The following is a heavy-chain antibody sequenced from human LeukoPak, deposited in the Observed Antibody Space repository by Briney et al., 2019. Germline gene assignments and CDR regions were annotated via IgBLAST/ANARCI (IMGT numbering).Heavy chain of an antibody. Sequence: GGSLRLSCAASGFTFSSYAMHWVRQAPGKGLEWVAVISYDGSNKYYADSVKARFTISRDNSKNTLYLQMNSLSADDTAVYYCARDKLRGSAGNYYYMDVWGKGTTVTVSS. CDR3: ARDKLRGSAGNYYYMDV. V-gene: IGHV3-30*04. CDR1: GFTFSSYA. CDR2: ISYDGSNK. J-gene: IGHJ6*03. D-gene: IGHD1-26*01.